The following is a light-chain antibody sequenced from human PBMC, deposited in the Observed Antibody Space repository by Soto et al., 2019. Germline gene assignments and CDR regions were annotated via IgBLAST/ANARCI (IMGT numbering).Light chain of an antibody. V-gene: IGKV1-12*01. CDR2: ATS. J-gene: IGKJ3*01. CDR3: QQTHSLPLS. CDR1: QGVGGW. Sequence: IQMTQSPSSVSASVGDRVTMTCRASQGVGGWLAWYQQKPGKVPKLLIYATSSLHSGVPSRFSGSGSGTGFTLSISSLQPEDFATYYCQQTHSLPLSFGPGTKVDIK.